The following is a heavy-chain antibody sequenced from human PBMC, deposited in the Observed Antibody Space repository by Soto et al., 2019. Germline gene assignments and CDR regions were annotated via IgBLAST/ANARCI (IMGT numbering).Heavy chain of an antibody. V-gene: IGHV1-2*02. J-gene: IGHJ6*01. CDR3: ALSFSQTNIDV. Sequence: ASVKVSCKASGYTFTGYYLHWARQAPGQGLEWMGYINPDSGRTRYAQKFQGTVTMTRDTSITTAYLELSSLKYDDSAIFYCALSFSQTNIDVWGQGTTVTVSS. CDR1: GYTFTGYY. CDR2: INPDSGRT.